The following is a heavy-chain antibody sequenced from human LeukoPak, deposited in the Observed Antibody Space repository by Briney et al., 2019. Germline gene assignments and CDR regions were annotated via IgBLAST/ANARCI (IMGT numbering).Heavy chain of an antibody. D-gene: IGHD3-22*01. V-gene: IGHV4-39*02. CDR1: GGSISSSSYY. Sequence: SETLSLTCTVSGGSISSSSYYWGWIRQPPGKGLEWIGSIYYSGSTYYNPSLKSRVTISVDTSKNQFSLKLSSVTAADTAVYYCAREGPSGYYDYWGQGTLVTVSS. CDR2: IYYSGST. CDR3: AREGPSGYYDY. J-gene: IGHJ4*02.